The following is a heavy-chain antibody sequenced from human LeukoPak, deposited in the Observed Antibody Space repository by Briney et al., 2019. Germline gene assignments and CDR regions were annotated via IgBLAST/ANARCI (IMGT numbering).Heavy chain of an antibody. D-gene: IGHD5-12*01. J-gene: IGHJ6*02. Sequence: GRSLKLSCAASGFTFSGCGMHWVRQAPGKGLDGVAVISYDGHNEYYADSVKGRFTISRDNSKNTVLLQMNSLRVEDTAVYYCAKGIGYGGMDVWGQGTTLIVSS. CDR3: AKGIGYGGMDV. V-gene: IGHV3-30*18. CDR1: GFTFSGCG. CDR2: ISYDGHNE.